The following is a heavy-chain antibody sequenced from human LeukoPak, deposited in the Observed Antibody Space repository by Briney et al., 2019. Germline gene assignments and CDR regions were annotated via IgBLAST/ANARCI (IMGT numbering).Heavy chain of an antibody. Sequence: GGSLRLSCAASGFTFSSYAMSWVRQAPGKGLEWVSAIGGSGGSTYYADSVKGRFTISRDNSKNTPYLQMNSLRAEDTAVYYCAKDLGYTSCLDYWGQGTLVTVSS. V-gene: IGHV3-23*01. CDR3: AKDLGYTSCLDY. J-gene: IGHJ4*02. CDR1: GFTFSSYA. D-gene: IGHD2-2*01. CDR2: IGGSGGST.